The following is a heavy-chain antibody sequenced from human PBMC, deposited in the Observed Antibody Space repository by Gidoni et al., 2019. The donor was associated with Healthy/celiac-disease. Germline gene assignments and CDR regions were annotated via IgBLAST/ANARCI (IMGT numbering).Heavy chain of an antibody. CDR3: AKDVGDSSGWSTYYYYYYMDV. Sequence: QVQLVESGGVVVQPGRSLRLSCAASGFPFSSHGLPWFRQAPGKGLEWVAVISYDGSNKYYADSVKGRFTISRDNSKNTLYLQMNSLRAEDTAVYYCAKDVGDSSGWSTYYYYYYMDVWGKGTTVTVSS. J-gene: IGHJ6*03. CDR2: ISYDGSNK. CDR1: GFPFSSHG. D-gene: IGHD6-19*01. V-gene: IGHV3-30*18.